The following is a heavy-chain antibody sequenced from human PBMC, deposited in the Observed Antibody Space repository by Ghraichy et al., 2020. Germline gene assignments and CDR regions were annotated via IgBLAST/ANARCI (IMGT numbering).Heavy chain of an antibody. J-gene: IGHJ4*02. Sequence: LSLTCAASGFTFSNYAMSWVRQAPGKGLEWVSGTSDSGVITDYADSVKGRFTISRDNSKNTLYLQMNSLRAEDTAVYYCARNVAGTNPFDSWGQGTLVTVSS. V-gene: IGHV3-23*01. CDR1: GFTFSNYA. CDR2: TSDSGVIT. CDR3: ARNVAGTNPFDS. D-gene: IGHD6-19*01.